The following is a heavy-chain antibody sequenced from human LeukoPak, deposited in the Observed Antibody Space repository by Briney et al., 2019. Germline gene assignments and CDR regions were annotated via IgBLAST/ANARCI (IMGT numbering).Heavy chain of an antibody. D-gene: IGHD6-6*01. CDR2: INPSGCST. V-gene: IGHV1-46*01. CDR1: VYTFPSYY. CDR3: ARAQRAWQLANFDY. Sequence: ASEKVPCNSSVYTFPSYYMHGVTHAPRQALEGMGIINPSGCSTIYAQKLRRRVTMARDPSTSTVYMELSSLRSEDTAVYYCARAQRAWQLANFDYWGQGTLVTVSS. J-gene: IGHJ4*02.